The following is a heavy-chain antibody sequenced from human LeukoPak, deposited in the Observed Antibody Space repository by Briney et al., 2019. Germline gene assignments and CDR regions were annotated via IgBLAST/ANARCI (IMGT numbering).Heavy chain of an antibody. D-gene: IGHD7-27*01. J-gene: IGHJ4*02. Sequence: SETLSLTCTVSGGSISSGTYYWTWIRQPPGKGLEWIGYIYYSGSTNYNPSLKSRVTISLDTSKSQFSLKLSSVTAADTAVYYCARENWGSSYYFDYWGQGTLVTVSS. V-gene: IGHV4-61*01. CDR1: GGSISSGTYY. CDR2: IYYSGST. CDR3: ARENWGSSYYFDY.